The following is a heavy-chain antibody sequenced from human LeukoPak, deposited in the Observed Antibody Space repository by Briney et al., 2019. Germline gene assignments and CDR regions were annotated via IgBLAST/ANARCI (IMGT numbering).Heavy chain of an antibody. CDR3: ARGGVDYDSSGYYSNWFDP. V-gene: IGHV4-39*07. D-gene: IGHD3-22*01. CDR2: IYYSGST. Sequence: PSETLSLTCTVSGCSISSSSYYWGWIRQPPGKGLEWIGSIYYSGSTYYNPSLKSRVTISVDTSKNQFSLKLSSVTAADTAVYYCARGGVDYDSSGYYSNWFDPWGQGTLVTVSS. CDR1: GCSISSSSYY. J-gene: IGHJ5*02.